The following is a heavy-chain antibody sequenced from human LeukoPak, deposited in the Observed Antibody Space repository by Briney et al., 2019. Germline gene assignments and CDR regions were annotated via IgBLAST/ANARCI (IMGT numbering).Heavy chain of an antibody. Sequence: TSETLSLTCTVSGVSMSAYQWSWVRQSPEKGLEWIGCINTKGETSYNPSLKSRVTTSVDTSKSQFSLRLTSVTAADTAVYYCATSNDAKIAPFDHWGQGAPVTVSS. V-gene: IGHV4-4*09. CDR1: GVSMSAYQ. J-gene: IGHJ4*02. CDR2: INTKGET. CDR3: ATSNDAKIAPFDH. D-gene: IGHD2-21*01.